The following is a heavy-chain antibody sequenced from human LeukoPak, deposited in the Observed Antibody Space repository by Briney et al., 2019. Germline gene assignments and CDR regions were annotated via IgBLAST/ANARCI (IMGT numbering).Heavy chain of an antibody. D-gene: IGHD3-22*01. V-gene: IGHV1-18*01. Sequence: ASVKVSCKASGGTFSSYAISWVRQAPGQGLEWMGWISAYNGNTNYAQKLQGRVTMTTDTSTSTAYMELRSLRSDDTAVYYCARVVSYYYDSSGYRYFDYWGQGTLVTVS. CDR2: ISAYNGNT. CDR1: GGTFSSYA. CDR3: ARVVSYYYDSSGYRYFDY. J-gene: IGHJ4*02.